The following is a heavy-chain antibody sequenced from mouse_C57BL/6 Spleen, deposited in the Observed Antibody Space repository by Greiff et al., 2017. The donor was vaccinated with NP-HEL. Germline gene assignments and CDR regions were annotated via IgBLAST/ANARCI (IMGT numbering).Heavy chain of an antibody. J-gene: IGHJ2*01. CDR1: GYTFTSYW. CDR3: ARGVFDY. Sequence: QVQLQQPGAELVKPGASVKLSCKASGYTFTSYWMQWVKQRPGQGLEWIGEIDPSDSYTNYNQKFKGKATLTVDTSSSTAYMQLSSLTSEDSPVYYCARGVFDYWGQGTTLTVSS. CDR2: IDPSDSYT. V-gene: IGHV1-50*01.